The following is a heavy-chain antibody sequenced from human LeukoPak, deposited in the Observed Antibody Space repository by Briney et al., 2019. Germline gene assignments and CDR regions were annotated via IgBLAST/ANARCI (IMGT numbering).Heavy chain of an antibody. CDR1: GYSFTSYW. CDR2: IYPGDSDT. J-gene: IGHJ6*02. Sequence: GESLKISCKGSGYSFTSYWIGWVRQMPGKGLEWMGIIYPGDSDTRYSPSFQGQVTTSADKSISTAYLQWSSLKASDTAMYYCARRGLRYFDWLSLEYGMDVWGQGTTVTVSS. D-gene: IGHD3-9*01. V-gene: IGHV5-51*01. CDR3: ARRGLRYFDWLSLEYGMDV.